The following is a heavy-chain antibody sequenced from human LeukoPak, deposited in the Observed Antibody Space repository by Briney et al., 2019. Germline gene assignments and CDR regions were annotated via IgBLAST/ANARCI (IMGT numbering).Heavy chain of an antibody. CDR2: IKSDGSST. CDR1: GFTFRSYW. J-gene: IGHJ3*02. V-gene: IGHV3-74*01. D-gene: IGHD4-17*01. CDR3: ARGDPTVTTTGSGGLDI. Sequence: PGGSLRLSCAASGFTFRSYWMHWVRLPPGKGLVWVSRIKSDGSSTSYADFVKGRFTISRDNAKSTLYLQMNSLRAEDTAVYYCARGDPTVTTTGSGGLDIWGQGTMVTVSS.